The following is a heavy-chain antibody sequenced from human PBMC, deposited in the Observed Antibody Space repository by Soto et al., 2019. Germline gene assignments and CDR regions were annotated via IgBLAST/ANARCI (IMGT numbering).Heavy chain of an antibody. CDR1: GFTFRTYG. CDR2: IWYDASNK. J-gene: IGHJ4*02. Sequence: VQLVESGGGVVQPGRSLRLSCAAPGFTFRTYGMYWVRQAPGKGLEWVAVIWYDASNKYYADSVKGRFTISRDNSDNTLYLQMNSLRAEDTAVYYCARGRVDGGELDLWGPGTLVTVSS. CDR3: ARGRVDGGELDL. V-gene: IGHV3-33*01. D-gene: IGHD1-26*01.